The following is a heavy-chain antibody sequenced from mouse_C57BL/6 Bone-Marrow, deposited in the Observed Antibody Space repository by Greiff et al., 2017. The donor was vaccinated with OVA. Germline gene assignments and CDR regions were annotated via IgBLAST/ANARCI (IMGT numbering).Heavy chain of an antibody. CDR2: IDPEDGET. Sequence: EVQLQQSGAELVKPGASVKLSCTASGFNIKDYYMHWVKQRTEQGLEWIGRIDPEDGETKYAPKFPGKATITADTSSNTAYLQLSSLTSEDTAVYYCAFWYGPFAYWGQGTLVTVSA. CDR3: AFWYGPFAY. J-gene: IGHJ3*01. CDR1: GFNIKDYY. D-gene: IGHD2-10*02. V-gene: IGHV14-2*01.